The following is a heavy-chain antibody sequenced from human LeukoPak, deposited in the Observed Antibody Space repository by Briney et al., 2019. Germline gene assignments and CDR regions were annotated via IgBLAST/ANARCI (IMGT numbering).Heavy chain of an antibody. V-gene: IGHV3-11*01. Sequence: GGSLRLSCAASGFTFSDYYMSWIRQAPGKGLEWVSYISSSGSTIYYADSVKGRFTISRDNAKNSLYLQMNSLRAEDTAVYYCAIWVSSGSVDPWGQGTLVTVSS. CDR1: GFTFSDYY. CDR3: AIWVSSGSVDP. CDR2: ISSSGSTI. J-gene: IGHJ5*02. D-gene: IGHD6-19*01.